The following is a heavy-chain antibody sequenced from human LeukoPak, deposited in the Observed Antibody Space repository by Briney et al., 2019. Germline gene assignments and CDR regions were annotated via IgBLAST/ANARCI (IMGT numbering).Heavy chain of an antibody. J-gene: IGHJ4*02. Sequence: GGSLRLSCAASGFTFSSYAMHWVRQAPGKGLKWVAVISYDGSNKYYADSVKGRFTISRDNSKNTLYLQMNSLRAEDTAVYYCARGRDYYGSGRRFDYWGQGTLVTVSS. CDR1: GFTFSSYA. D-gene: IGHD3-10*01. CDR2: ISYDGSNK. V-gene: IGHV3-30*04. CDR3: ARGRDYYGSGRRFDY.